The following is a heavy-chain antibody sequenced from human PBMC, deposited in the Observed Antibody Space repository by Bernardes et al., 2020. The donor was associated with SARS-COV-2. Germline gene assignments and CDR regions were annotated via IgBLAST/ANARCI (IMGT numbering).Heavy chain of an antibody. J-gene: IGHJ6*02. Sequence: VGSLRLSCAASGFTFSSYAMSWVRQAPGKGLEWVSAISGSGGSTYYADSVKGRFTISRDNSKNTLYLQMNSLRAEDTAVYYCAKVHGSGSYGRYYYYGMDVWGQGTTVTVSS. D-gene: IGHD3-10*01. CDR1: GFTFSSYA. CDR2: ISGSGGST. V-gene: IGHV3-23*01. CDR3: AKVHGSGSYGRYYYYGMDV.